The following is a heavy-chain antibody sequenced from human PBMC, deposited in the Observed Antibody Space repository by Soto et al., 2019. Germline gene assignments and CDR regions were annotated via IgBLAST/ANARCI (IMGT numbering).Heavy chain of an antibody. CDR2: ISYDGSNK. CDR1: GFTFSSYG. D-gene: IGHD4-17*01. CDR3: AKDPSDYGDLPEYYYYYGMDV. V-gene: IGHV3-30*18. J-gene: IGHJ6*02. Sequence: GGSLRLSCAASGFTFSSYGMHWVRQAPGTGLEWVAVISYDGSNKYYADSVKGRFTISRDNSKNTLYLQMNSLRAEDTAVYYCAKDPSDYGDLPEYYYYYGMDVWGQGTTVTVSS.